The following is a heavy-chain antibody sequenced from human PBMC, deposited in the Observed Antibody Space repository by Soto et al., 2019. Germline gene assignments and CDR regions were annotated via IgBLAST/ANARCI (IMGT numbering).Heavy chain of an antibody. Sequence: EVELVESGGGLVQPGGSLRLSCAASGFTFSSYSMNWVRQAPGKGLDWVSYISSSSSTIYYADSVKGRFTISRDNAKNSLYLQMNILRDEDTAVYYCTREGYPFDYWGQGTLVTVSS. CDR3: TREGYPFDY. CDR1: GFTFSSYS. J-gene: IGHJ4*02. V-gene: IGHV3-48*02. CDR2: ISSSSSTI. D-gene: IGHD5-12*01.